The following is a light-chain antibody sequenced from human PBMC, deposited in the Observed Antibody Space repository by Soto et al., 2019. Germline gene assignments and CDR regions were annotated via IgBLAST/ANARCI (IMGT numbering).Light chain of an antibody. V-gene: IGKV1-13*02. Sequence: AIQLTQSPSSLSTSVGDRVSITCRASQGINSALAWYQQKPGKAPKLLIYDASALESGVSSRFRGCGSGTDFTLTISSLEYEEFATYYWQQCNTCPPTFEPGTKVDIK. J-gene: IGKJ3*01. CDR1: QGINSA. CDR3: QQCNTCPPT. CDR2: DAS.